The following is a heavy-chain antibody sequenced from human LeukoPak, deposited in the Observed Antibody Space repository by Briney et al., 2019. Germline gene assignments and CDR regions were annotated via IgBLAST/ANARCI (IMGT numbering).Heavy chain of an antibody. Sequence: SPETLSLTRAVYGGSFCGYYWSWIRQPPGKGLEWIGEINHSGSTNYNPSLKSRVTISVDTSKNQFSLKLSSVTAADTAVYYCARGGIAVAGTKFSDYWGQGTLVTVSS. CDR1: GGSFCGYY. CDR2: INHSGST. CDR3: ARGGIAVAGTKFSDY. J-gene: IGHJ4*02. D-gene: IGHD6-19*01. V-gene: IGHV4-34*01.